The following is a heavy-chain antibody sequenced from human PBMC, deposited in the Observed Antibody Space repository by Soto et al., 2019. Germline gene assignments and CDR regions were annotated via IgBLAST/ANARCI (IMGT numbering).Heavy chain of an antibody. D-gene: IGHD3-10*01. CDR2: IYHSGST. CDR3: ARARWGYGSGSYYNLDWFDP. Sequence: SESMSITCAVCGGCIYSGGYSGSWIRQPPGKGLEWIGYIYHSGSTYYNPSLKSRVTISVDRSKNQFSLKLSSVTAADTAVYYCARARWGYGSGSYYNLDWFDPWGQGTLVTVSS. J-gene: IGHJ5*02. CDR1: GGCIYSGGYS. V-gene: IGHV4-30-2*01.